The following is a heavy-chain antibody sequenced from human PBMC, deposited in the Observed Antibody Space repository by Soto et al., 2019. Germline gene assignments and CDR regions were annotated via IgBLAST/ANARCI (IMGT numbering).Heavy chain of an antibody. D-gene: IGHD3-3*01. CDR2: IWYDGSNK. V-gene: IGHV3-33*01. CDR3: ARVEGLRFLEWSYYGMDV. CDR1: GFTFSSYG. Sequence: QVQLVESGGGVVQPGRSLRLSCAASGFTFSSYGMHWVRQAPGKGLEWVAVIWYDGSNKYYADYVKGRFTISRDNSKNTLYLQMNSRRAEDTAVYYCARVEGLRFLEWSYYGMDVWGQGTTVTVSS. J-gene: IGHJ6*02.